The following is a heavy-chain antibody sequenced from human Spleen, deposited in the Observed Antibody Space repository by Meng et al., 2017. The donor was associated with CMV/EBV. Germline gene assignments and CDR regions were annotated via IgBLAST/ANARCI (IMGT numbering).Heavy chain of an antibody. CDR3: ARGGSTFHDY. CDR1: GFTFNTYA. J-gene: IGHJ4*02. D-gene: IGHD3-16*01. Sequence: GESLKISCAASGFTFNTYAVHWVRQAPGKGLEWVAVISFDGNNKYFADSVKGRFTITRDNSKNTLYLQMNSLRAEDTAVYYCARGGSTFHDYWGQGTLVTVSS. CDR2: ISFDGNNK. V-gene: IGHV3-30*04.